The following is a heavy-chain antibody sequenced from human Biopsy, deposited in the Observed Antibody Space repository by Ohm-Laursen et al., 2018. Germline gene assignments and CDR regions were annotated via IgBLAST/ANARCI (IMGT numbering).Heavy chain of an antibody. CDR1: GASIEDYY. V-gene: IGHV4-59*01. CDR3: ARDKITYCTSTSCDYFGMDV. Sequence: SDTLSLTCTVSGASIEDYYWTWIRQAPGKTLEWIASINYRGNTNYNPSLKSRVTMSAHTSTNQFSLKLTSATAADTAVYYCARDKITYCTSTSCDYFGMDVWGQGTTVTVSS. CDR2: INYRGNT. D-gene: IGHD2-2*01. J-gene: IGHJ6*02.